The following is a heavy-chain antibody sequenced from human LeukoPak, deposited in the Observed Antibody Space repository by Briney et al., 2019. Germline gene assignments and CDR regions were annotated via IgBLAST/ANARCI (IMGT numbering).Heavy chain of an antibody. Sequence: PSETLSLTCTVSGASISSYYWSWIRQPPGKGLEWIGYIHYSGSINYNPSLKSRVSMSVDTSKNQFSLKLSSMTAADTAMYFCARERYYYDSTNHMAHYYLDYWGQGTLVTVSS. CDR1: GASISSYY. V-gene: IGHV4-59*01. CDR3: ARERYYYDSTNHMAHYYLDY. D-gene: IGHD3-22*01. CDR2: IHYSGSI. J-gene: IGHJ4*02.